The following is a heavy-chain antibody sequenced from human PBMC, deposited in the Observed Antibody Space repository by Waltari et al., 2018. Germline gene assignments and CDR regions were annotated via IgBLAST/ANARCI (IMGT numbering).Heavy chain of an antibody. CDR1: GFTFSSYS. V-gene: IGHV3-21*01. D-gene: IGHD3-10*01. CDR3: ARGTMGTYDY. Sequence: EVQLVESGEDLVKPGGSLRLSCAASGFTFSSYSRNWVRQAPGKGLEWVSSISSGSTTIHYVDSVKGRFTISRDNAKKSLYLQMNSLRAEDMAVYYCARGTMGTYDYWGQGTLVTVSS. J-gene: IGHJ4*02. CDR2: ISSGSTTI.